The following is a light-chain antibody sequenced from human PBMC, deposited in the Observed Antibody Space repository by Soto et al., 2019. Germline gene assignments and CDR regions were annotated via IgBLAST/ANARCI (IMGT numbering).Light chain of an antibody. J-gene: IGKJ5*01. CDR2: DTS. CDR3: QQRSNWIT. CDR1: QSVSSSY. Sequence: EIVLTQPPGTLSLSPGERATLSCRASQSVSSSYLAWYQQKPGQAPRLLIYDTSYRATGIPARFSGSGSGTDFTLTISSLEPEDFAVYYCQQRSNWITFGQGTRLEIK. V-gene: IGKV3-11*01.